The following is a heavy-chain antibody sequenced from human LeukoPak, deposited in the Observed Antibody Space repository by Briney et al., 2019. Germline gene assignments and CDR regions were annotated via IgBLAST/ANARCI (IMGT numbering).Heavy chain of an antibody. Sequence: GGSLRLSCVASGFTVSDNCMSWVRQAPGKGLEWVSVIYGDGDTYFSDSVKGRFTISRDNSKSTLYLQMNSQRAEDTAVYYCARDCWRLGELSLGIDYWGQGTLVTVSS. CDR2: IYGDGDT. D-gene: IGHD3-16*02. J-gene: IGHJ4*02. CDR1: GFTVSDNC. CDR3: ARDCWRLGELSLGIDY. V-gene: IGHV3-53*05.